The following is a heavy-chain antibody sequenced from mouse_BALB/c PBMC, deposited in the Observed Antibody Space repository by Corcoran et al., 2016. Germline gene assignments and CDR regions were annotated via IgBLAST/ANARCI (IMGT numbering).Heavy chain of an antibody. J-gene: IGHJ1*01. CDR2: IDPANGNT. CDR1: GFNIKDTY. V-gene: IGHV14-3*02. Sequence: EVQLQQSGAELVKPGASVKLSCTASGFNIKDTYMHWVKQRPEQGLEWIGRIDPANGNTKYDPKFQGKATITADTSSNTAYLQLSSLTSEDPAVYYCARWDWYFDVWGAGTTVTVSS. CDR3: ARWDWYFDV.